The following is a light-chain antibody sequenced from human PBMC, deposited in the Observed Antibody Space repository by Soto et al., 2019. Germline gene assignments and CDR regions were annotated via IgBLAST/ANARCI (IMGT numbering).Light chain of an antibody. Sequence: EIQMTQSPSTLYGSVGGRVTLPCRASQTISSWLAWYQQKPGKAPKLLIYKASTLKSGVPSRFSGSGSGTEFTLTISSLQPDDFATYYCQHYNSYSEAFGQGTKVDI. CDR3: QHYNSYSEA. V-gene: IGKV1-5*03. CDR1: QTISSW. J-gene: IGKJ1*01. CDR2: KAS.